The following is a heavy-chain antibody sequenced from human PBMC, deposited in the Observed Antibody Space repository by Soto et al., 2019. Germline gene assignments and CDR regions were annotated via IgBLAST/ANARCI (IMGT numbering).Heavy chain of an antibody. Sequence: SETLSLTCSVSGGSVSSDNHYWTWIRQSPGKGLEWIGYAHHSGSTSYNPSLKSRVTVSADTSKNQLSLGLTSVTAADSAIYFCARETRSSRKLRTTYFFDHWGTGTLVTVSS. D-gene: IGHD2-15*01. J-gene: IGHJ4*02. CDR2: AHHSGST. CDR1: GGSVSSDNHY. V-gene: IGHV4-61*01. CDR3: ARETRSSRKLRTTYFFDH.